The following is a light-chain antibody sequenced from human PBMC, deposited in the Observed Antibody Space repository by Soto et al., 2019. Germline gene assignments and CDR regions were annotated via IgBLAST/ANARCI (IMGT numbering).Light chain of an antibody. CDR1: SSNIGGNT. CDR3: AARDDSLNGVV. CDR2: SNR. V-gene: IGLV1-44*01. J-gene: IGLJ2*01. Sequence: QSALTQPPSASGTPGQRVTISCSGSSSNIGGNTVHWYRQLPGTAPKLLMYSNRQRPSGVPDRFSGSKSGTSASLAISGLQSDDEADYYCAARDDSLNGVVFGGGTKVTVL.